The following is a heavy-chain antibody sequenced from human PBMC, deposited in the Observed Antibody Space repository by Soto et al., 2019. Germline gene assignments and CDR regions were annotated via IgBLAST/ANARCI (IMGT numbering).Heavy chain of an antibody. CDR3: ATQGLTTYYFGY. D-gene: IGHD3-16*01. CDR2: INLSGST. CDR1: GGSFSGYY. V-gene: IGHV4-34*10. J-gene: IGHJ4*02. Sequence: PSETLSLTCAVYGGSFSGYYWSWIRQPPGKWLEWFGEINLSGSTNYNPSFQGHFTFSADKSITTAYLQWRSLEASDTAIYYCATQGLTTYYFGYWGQGTLVTVSS.